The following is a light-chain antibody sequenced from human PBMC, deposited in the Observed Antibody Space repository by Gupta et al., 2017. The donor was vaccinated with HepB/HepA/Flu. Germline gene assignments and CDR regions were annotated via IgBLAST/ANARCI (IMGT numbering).Light chain of an antibody. CDR2: LGS. Sequence: DIVMTQSPRSLPVTPGEPASISCRSSQSLRENNGYNSVAWYLQKLGQSPQFLILLGSKRASGIPDRFSGSGSGTDFTLTIRGVEAEDVGIYYCRQSVKSPYTFGPGTKVDIK. V-gene: IGKV2-28*01. CDR3: RQSVKSPYT. J-gene: IGKJ3*01. CDR1: QSLRENNGYNS.